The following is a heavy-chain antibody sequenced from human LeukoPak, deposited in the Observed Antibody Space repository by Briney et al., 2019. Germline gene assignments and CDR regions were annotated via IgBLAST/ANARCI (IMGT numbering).Heavy chain of an antibody. Sequence: PGGSLRLSCAASGFTFSSYSMNWVRQAPGKGLEWVSSISSSSSYIYYADSVKGRFTISRDNSKNTLYLQMNSLRAEDTAVYYCAKGDCSGGSCYLYYYYGMDVWGQGTTVTVSS. V-gene: IGHV3-21*01. J-gene: IGHJ6*02. D-gene: IGHD2-15*01. CDR2: ISSSSSYI. CDR1: GFTFSSYS. CDR3: AKGDCSGGSCYLYYYYGMDV.